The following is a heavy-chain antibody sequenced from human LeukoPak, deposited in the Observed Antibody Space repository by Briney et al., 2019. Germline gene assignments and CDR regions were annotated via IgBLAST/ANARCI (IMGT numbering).Heavy chain of an antibody. V-gene: IGHV1-46*01. CDR1: GYTFTSYY. CDR3: ARDGLCSGGSCVQTYPLDY. Sequence: ASVKVSCKASGYTFTSYYMHWVRQAPGQGLEWMGIINPSGGSTSYAQKFQGRVTMTRDTSTSTVYMELSSLRSEDTAVYYCARDGLCSGGSCVQTYPLDYWGQGTLVTVSS. D-gene: IGHD2-15*01. J-gene: IGHJ4*02. CDR2: INPSGGST.